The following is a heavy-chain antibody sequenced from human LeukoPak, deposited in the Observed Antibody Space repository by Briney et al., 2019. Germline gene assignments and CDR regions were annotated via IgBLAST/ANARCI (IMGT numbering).Heavy chain of an antibody. J-gene: IGHJ4*02. V-gene: IGHV1-69*04. CDR3: ARDTSITIFGVVIGESG. CDR2: IIPILGIA. Sequence: SVKVSCKASGGTFSSYAISWVRQAPGQGLEWMGRIIPILGIANYARKFQGRVTITADKSTSTAYMELSSLRSEDTAVYYCARDTSITIFGVVIGESGWGQGTLVTVSS. CDR1: GGTFSSYA. D-gene: IGHD3-3*01.